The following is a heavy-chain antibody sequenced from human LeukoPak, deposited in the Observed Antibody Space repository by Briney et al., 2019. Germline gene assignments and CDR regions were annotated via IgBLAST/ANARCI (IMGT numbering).Heavy chain of an antibody. CDR1: GYTFTGYY. J-gene: IGHJ4*02. D-gene: IGHD3-16*01. CDR3: ARVTLGREDFDY. V-gene: IGHV1-46*01. CDR2: INPSGGST. Sequence: PRASVKVSCKASGYTFTGYYMHWVRQAPGQGLEWMGIINPSGGSTSYAQKFQGRVTMTRDMSTSTVYMELSSLRSEDTAVYYCARVTLGREDFDYWGQGTLVTVSS.